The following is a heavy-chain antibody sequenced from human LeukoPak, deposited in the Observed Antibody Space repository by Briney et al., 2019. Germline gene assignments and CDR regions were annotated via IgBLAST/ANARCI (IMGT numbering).Heavy chain of an antibody. Sequence: SETLSLTCTVSGGSISSYYWSWIRQPAGKGLEWIGRIYTSGSTNYNPSLKSRVTMSVDTSKNQFSLKLSSVTAADTAVYYCARRKGLRFLEWFLVLDYWGQGTLVTVSS. J-gene: IGHJ4*02. CDR1: GGSISSYY. CDR3: ARRKGLRFLEWFLVLDY. CDR2: IYTSGST. D-gene: IGHD3-3*01. V-gene: IGHV4-4*07.